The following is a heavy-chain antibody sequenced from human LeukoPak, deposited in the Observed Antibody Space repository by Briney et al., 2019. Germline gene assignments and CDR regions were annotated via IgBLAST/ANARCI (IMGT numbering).Heavy chain of an antibody. V-gene: IGHV4-59*01. J-gene: IGHJ4*02. CDR2: IYYSGST. CDR1: GGSISSYY. Sequence: SETLSLTCTVPGGSISSYYWSWIRQPPGKGLEWIGYIYYSGSTNYNPSLKSRVTISVDTSKNQSSLKLSSVTAADTAVYYCARVRGVTRYFDYWGQGTLVTVSS. D-gene: IGHD3-10*01. CDR3: ARVRGVTRYFDY.